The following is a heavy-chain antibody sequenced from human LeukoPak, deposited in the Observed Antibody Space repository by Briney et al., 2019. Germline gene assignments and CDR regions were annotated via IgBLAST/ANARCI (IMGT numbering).Heavy chain of an antibody. CDR2: ISSSGSTI. V-gene: IGHV3-48*03. Sequence: GGSLRLSCAASGFTFSSYEMNWVRQAPGKGLEWVSYISSSGSTIYYADSVKGRFTISRDNAKNSLYLQMNSLRAEDTAVYYCARDPAPVGATDSLYGYWGQGTLVTVSS. CDR3: ARDPAPVGATDSLYGY. J-gene: IGHJ4*02. D-gene: IGHD1-26*01. CDR1: GFTFSSYE.